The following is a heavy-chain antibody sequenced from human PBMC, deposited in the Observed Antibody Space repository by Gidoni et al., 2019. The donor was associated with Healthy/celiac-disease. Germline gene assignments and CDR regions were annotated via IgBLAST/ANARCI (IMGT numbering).Heavy chain of an antibody. V-gene: IGHV3-30-3*01. Sequence: VQLVESGGGVVQPGRSLRPFCPASGFTCSSYAMHWVRQAPGKGLEWVTIISYDGSNKYYTDSVKGRFTISRDNSKNTLYLQMNSLRAEDTAVYYCARDPHLGSGYSSNNLPPDYWGQGTLVTVSS. J-gene: IGHJ4*02. D-gene: IGHD6-13*01. CDR2: ISYDGSNK. CDR1: GFTCSSYA. CDR3: ARDPHLGSGYSSNNLPPDY.